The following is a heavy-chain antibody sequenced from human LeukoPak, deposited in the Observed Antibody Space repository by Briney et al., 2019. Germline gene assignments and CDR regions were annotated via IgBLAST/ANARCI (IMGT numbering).Heavy chain of an antibody. CDR1: GGTFSSYA. V-gene: IGHV1-69*06. CDR3: ARDPSFSSSHKVHYFDY. CDR2: IIPIFGTA. Sequence: ASVKVSCKASGGTFSSYAISWVRQAPGQGLEWMGGIIPIFGTANYAQKFQGRVTMTWDMSTSTVYMELSSLRSEDTAVYYCARDPSFSSSHKVHYFDYWGQGALVTVSS. D-gene: IGHD6-19*01. J-gene: IGHJ4*02.